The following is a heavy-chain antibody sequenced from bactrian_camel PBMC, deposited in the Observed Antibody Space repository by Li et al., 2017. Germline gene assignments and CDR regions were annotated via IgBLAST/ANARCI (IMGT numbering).Heavy chain of an antibody. J-gene: IGHJ6*01. Sequence: VQLVESGGGLVQPGGSLRLSCAASGFAFSGQTMTWVRQAPGKGLEWVSHINSGGGITSYADSVKGRFTISRDNAKNTVCLQMNSLKSEDTALYYCATDQRGWYQFGYWGQGTQVTVS. CDR1: GFAFSGQT. CDR3: ATDQRGWYQFGY. D-gene: IGHD5*01. CDR2: INSGGGIT. V-gene: IGHV3S40*01.